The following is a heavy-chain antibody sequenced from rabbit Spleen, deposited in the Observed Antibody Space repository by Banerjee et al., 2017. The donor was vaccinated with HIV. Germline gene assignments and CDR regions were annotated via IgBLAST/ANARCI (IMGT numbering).Heavy chain of an antibody. Sequence: EQLVESGGGLVQPEGSLTLTCKASGVSFSSVYDICWVRQAPGKGLEWIGCIDTGDGATYYASWAKGRFTISKTSSTTVTLQMTSLTAADTATYFCARDRAESSYFALWGQGTLVTVS. CDR1: GVSFSSVYD. CDR3: ARDRAESSYFAL. CDR2: IDTGDGAT. D-gene: IGHD8-1*01. J-gene: IGHJ4*01. V-gene: IGHV1S45*01.